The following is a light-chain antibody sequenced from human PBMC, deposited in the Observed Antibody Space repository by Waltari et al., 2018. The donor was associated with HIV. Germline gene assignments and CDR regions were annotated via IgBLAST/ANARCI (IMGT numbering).Light chain of an antibody. CDR3: QQRHERPWT. CDR2: SAS. V-gene: IGKV1-39*01. J-gene: IGKJ4*01. Sequence: DIQVTQSASSLSANTGDTVIITCRTRQPIKNDLNWYHHKPEASPRLLLYSASGLQSGVPHSYTGSAFRTEFNVTISDRHSEDSATDYCQQRHERPWTLGGGT. CDR1: QPIKND.